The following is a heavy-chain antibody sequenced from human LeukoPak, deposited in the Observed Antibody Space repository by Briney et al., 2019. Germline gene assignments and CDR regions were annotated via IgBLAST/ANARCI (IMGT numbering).Heavy chain of an antibody. D-gene: IGHD1-14*01. Sequence: GGSLRLSCAASGFTFSQYWMSWFRQTPGKGLEWVAYIDKDGSQKNYVDSVKGRFSISRDNSKNSVYLQMNSLRGEDTGVYYCAKDTYGPDDYWGQGTLVTVSS. CDR1: GFTFSQYW. CDR3: AKDTYGPDDY. J-gene: IGHJ4*02. CDR2: IDKDGSQK. V-gene: IGHV3-7*04.